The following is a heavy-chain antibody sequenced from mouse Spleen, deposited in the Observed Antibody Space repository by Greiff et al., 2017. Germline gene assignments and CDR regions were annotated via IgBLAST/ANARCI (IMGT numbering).Heavy chain of an antibody. CDR1: GYTFTSYD. CDR3: ASNWDDAY. J-gene: IGHJ3*01. V-gene: IGHV1-85*01. Sequence: VQLQQSGPELVKPGASVKLSCKASGYTFTSYDLNWVKQRPGQGLEWIGWIYPRDGSTKYNEKFKGKATLTVDTSSSTAYMELHSLTSEDSAVYFCASNWDDAYWGQGTLVTVSA. D-gene: IGHD4-1*01. CDR2: IYPRDGST.